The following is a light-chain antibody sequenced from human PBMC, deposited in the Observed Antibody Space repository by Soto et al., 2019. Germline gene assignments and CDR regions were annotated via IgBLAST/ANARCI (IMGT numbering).Light chain of an antibody. CDR2: NNN. J-gene: IGLJ1*01. V-gene: IGLV1-44*01. CDR3: AAWDESLNGYV. CDR1: SSNIGTNA. Sequence: QSVLTQPPLASGTPGQRVTISCSGGSSNIGTNAVNWYQQLPGTAPKLLIYNNNQRPSGVPDRFSGSKSGTSASLAISGLQSEDEADYYCAAWDESLNGYVFGTGTKVTVL.